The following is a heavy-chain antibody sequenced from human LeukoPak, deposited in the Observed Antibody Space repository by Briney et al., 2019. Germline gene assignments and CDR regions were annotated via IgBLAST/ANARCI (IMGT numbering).Heavy chain of an antibody. CDR1: GGSINSDY. D-gene: IGHD5-24*01. CDR2: IYHSGST. J-gene: IGHJ3*02. Sequence: SETLSLTCSVSGGSINSDYWNWIRKPPGKGLEWIGYIYHSGSTNYNPSLKSRVTMSIDKSKKQFSLKLISVTAADTAIYYCARVGGMTTINNAAFDIWGQGTMVTVSS. CDR3: ARVGGMTTINNAAFDI. V-gene: IGHV4-59*01.